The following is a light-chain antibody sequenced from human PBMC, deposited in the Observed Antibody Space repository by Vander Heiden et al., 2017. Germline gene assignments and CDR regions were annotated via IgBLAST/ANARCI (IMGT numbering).Light chain of an antibody. CDR3: QQRNNWPPDT. J-gene: IGKJ1*01. CDR1: QSVSSY. CDR2: GAS. Sequence: IVITQPPATLSLSPGERATLSCRASQSVSSYLAWYQQKPGQAPRLLIYGASTRATGIPARFSGSGSGTEFTLTISSLQSEDFAVYYCQQRNNWPPDTFGQGTKVEIK. V-gene: IGKV3-15*01.